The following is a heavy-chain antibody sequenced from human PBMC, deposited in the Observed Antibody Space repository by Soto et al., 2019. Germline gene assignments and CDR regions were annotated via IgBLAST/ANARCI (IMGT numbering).Heavy chain of an antibody. Sequence: EVQLVESGGGLVKPGGSLRLSCAASRFTFSSYNMNWVRQAPGKGLEWVSCISSDNTNIHYADSVKGRFTTSRANARNSLYLQMNMLRVAETAVYSCAREDMLMLRGVIEHYSAMDVWGQGTTVPVSS. CDR3: AREDMLMLRGVIEHYSAMDV. CDR1: RFTFSSYN. V-gene: IGHV3-21*02. D-gene: IGHD3-10*01. J-gene: IGHJ6*02. CDR2: ISSDNTNI.